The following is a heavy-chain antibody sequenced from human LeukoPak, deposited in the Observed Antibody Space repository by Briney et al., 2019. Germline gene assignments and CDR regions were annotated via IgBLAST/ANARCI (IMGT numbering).Heavy chain of an antibody. CDR1: GYTFTSYY. CDR3: AKSLGAREFDP. Sequence: ASVKVSCKASGYTFTSYYMHWVRQAPRQGLEWMGIINPSGGSTSYAQKFQGRVPMPSDSSTITVSMELSSLTSEDTAVYYCAKSLGAREFDPWGQGTLVTVSS. V-gene: IGHV1-46*01. J-gene: IGHJ5*02. CDR2: INPSGGST. D-gene: IGHD4-17*01.